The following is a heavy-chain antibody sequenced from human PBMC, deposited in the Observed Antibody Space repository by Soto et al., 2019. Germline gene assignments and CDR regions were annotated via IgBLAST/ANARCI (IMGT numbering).Heavy chain of an antibody. Sequence: PGGSLRLSCAAYGFTVSSNYMSWVRQAPGKGLEWVSVIYRGGSTYYADSVKGRFTISRDNSKNMLYLQMNSLRAEDTAVFFCARSGYSSSWTGYYFDYWGQGTLVTVSS. J-gene: IGHJ4*02. CDR1: GFTVSSNY. V-gene: IGHV3-53*01. CDR2: IYRGGST. D-gene: IGHD6-13*01. CDR3: ARSGYSSSWTGYYFDY.